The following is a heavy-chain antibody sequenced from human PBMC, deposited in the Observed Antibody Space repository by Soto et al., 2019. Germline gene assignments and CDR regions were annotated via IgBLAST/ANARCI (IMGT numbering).Heavy chain of an antibody. V-gene: IGHV3-30-3*01. CDR3: ARDLTIFGVVIYAYGMDV. D-gene: IGHD3-3*01. CDR2: ISYDGSNK. J-gene: IGHJ6*02. CDR1: GFTFSSYA. Sequence: VGSLRLSCAASGFTFSSYAMHWVRQAPGKGLEWVAVISYDGSNKYYADSVKGRFTISRDNSKNTLYLQMNSLRAEDTAVYYCARDLTIFGVVIYAYGMDVWGQGTTVTVSS.